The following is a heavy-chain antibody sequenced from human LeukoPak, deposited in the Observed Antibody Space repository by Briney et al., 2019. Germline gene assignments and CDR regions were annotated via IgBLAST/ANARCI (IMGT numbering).Heavy chain of an antibody. Sequence: GRSLRLSCTTSGFTFGDYAMSWVRQAPGQGLEWVGLIRNKAYRGTTEYAAAVQGRFTVSRDDSKSIAYLQMHSLKTEDTAVYYCTTDDGGSEFDYWGQGTLVTVSS. J-gene: IGHJ4*02. CDR2: IRNKAYRGTT. CDR1: GFTFGDYA. D-gene: IGHD1-26*01. CDR3: TTDDGGSEFDY. V-gene: IGHV3-49*04.